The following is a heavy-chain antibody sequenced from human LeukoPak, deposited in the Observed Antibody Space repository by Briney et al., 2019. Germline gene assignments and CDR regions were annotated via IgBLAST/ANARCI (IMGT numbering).Heavy chain of an antibody. Sequence: GGSLRLSCAASGFTFSSYWMNWARQASGKGLEWVTSINHNGNVNYYVDSVKGRFAISRDNAKNSLYLQMSNLRAEDTAVYFCARGGGLDVWGQGATVTVSS. J-gene: IGHJ6*02. CDR2: INHNGNVN. CDR1: GFTFSSYW. D-gene: IGHD3-16*01. CDR3: ARGGGLDV. V-gene: IGHV3-7*03.